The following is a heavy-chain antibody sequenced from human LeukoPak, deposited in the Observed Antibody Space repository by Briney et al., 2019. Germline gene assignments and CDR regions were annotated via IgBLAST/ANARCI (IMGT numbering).Heavy chain of an antibody. J-gene: IGHJ2*01. CDR2: INSDGSWT. CDR1: GNYW. CDR3: ARDRAAPTWYFDL. Sequence: PGGSLRLSCAASGNYWMHWVRQAPGKGLVWVSHINSDGSWTSYADSVKGRFTISRDNAKNSLYLQMNSMRDEDTAVYYCARDRAAPTWYFDLWGRGTLVTVSS. V-gene: IGHV3-74*01. D-gene: IGHD2-15*01.